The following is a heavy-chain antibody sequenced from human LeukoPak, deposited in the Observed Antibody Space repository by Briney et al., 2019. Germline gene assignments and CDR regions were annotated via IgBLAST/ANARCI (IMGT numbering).Heavy chain of an antibody. CDR1: RFTFSDYY. CDR2: ISSSSSYT. D-gene: IGHD2-15*01. J-gene: IGHJ4*02. V-gene: IGHV3-11*06. CDR3: ERYQRYCSSGSCYFDY. Sequence: GGSLRLSCAASRFTFSDYYMSWIRQAPGKGLEWVSYISSSSSYTNYADSVKGRFTISRDNAKNSLYLQMNSLRAEDTAVYYCERYQRYCSSGSCYFDYWGQGTLVTVSS.